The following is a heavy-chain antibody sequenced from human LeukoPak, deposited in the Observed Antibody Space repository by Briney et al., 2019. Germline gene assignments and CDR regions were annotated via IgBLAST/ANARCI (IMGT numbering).Heavy chain of an antibody. Sequence: PGGSLRLSCAASGFTFSRYSMNWVRQAPGKGLEWVSSISISSSYIYYADSVKGRFTMSRDNAKNSLYLQVNSLRAEDTAVYYCARYPHWGQGTLVTVSS. V-gene: IGHV3-21*01. J-gene: IGHJ1*01. CDR2: ISISSSYI. CDR1: GFTFSRYS. CDR3: ARYPH.